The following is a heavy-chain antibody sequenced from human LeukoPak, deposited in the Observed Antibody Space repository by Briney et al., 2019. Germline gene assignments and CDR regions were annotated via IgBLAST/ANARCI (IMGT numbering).Heavy chain of an antibody. Sequence: GGSLRLSCAASGFTFSSYGMHWVRQAPGKGLEWVGVIWYNGSNNFYADSVKGRFTISRDNSKNTSYLQMNSLRAEYTAVYYCARQTTTLDYWGQGTLVTVSS. V-gene: IGHV3-33*08. D-gene: IGHD1-26*01. J-gene: IGHJ4*02. CDR2: IWYNGSNN. CDR3: ARQTTTLDY. CDR1: GFTFSSYG.